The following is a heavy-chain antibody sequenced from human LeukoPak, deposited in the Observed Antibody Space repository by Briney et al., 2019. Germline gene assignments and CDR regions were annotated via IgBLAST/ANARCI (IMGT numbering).Heavy chain of an antibody. J-gene: IGHJ3*02. V-gene: IGHV1-46*01. CDR2: INPSGGST. CDR1: GYTFTSYD. Sequence: GASVKVSCKASGYTFTSYDINWVRQATGQGLEWMGIINPSGGSTSYAQKFQGRVTMTRDMSTSTVYMELSSLRSEDTAVYYCARGGYYYDSSGSSWGAFDIWGQGTMVTVSS. D-gene: IGHD3-22*01. CDR3: ARGGYYYDSSGSSWGAFDI.